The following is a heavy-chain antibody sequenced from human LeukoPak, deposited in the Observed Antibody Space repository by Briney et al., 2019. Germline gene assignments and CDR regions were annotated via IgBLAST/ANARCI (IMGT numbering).Heavy chain of an antibody. J-gene: IGHJ4*02. CDR1: GGSISSYY. Sequence: SETLSLTCTVSGGSISSYYWSWIRQPPGKGLEWIGYIYYSGSTNYNPSLKSRVTISVDTSKNQFSLKLSSVTAADTAVYYCARYDFWSGYYDYWGQGTLVTVSS. CDR2: IYYSGST. V-gene: IGHV4-59*08. CDR3: ARYDFWSGYYDY. D-gene: IGHD3-3*01.